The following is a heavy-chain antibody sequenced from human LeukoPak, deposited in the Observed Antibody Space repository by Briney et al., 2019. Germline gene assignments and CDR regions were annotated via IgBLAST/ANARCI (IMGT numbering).Heavy chain of an antibody. CDR3: ARVEWEGPHPTLNY. CDR1: GFTFSSYS. CDR2: ISSSDTYI. J-gene: IGHJ4*02. V-gene: IGHV3-21*01. Sequence: GGSLRLSCAASGFTFSSYSMNWVRQAPGKGLGWVSSISSSDTYIYYADSVKGRFTISRDNAKNSLYLQMNSLRAEDTAVYYCARVEWEGPHPTLNYWGQGTLVTVSS. D-gene: IGHD1-26*01.